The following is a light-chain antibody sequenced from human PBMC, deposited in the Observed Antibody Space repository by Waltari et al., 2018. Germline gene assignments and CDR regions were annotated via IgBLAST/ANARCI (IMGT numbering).Light chain of an antibody. CDR3: QHFNGFPWT. CDR1: QSVSPW. Sequence: DVQMTQSPSTLSASVGARVTITCRASQSVSPWLAWYQQKPGKAPKLLIYKVSDLQSGVPSRFSGSGSGSGTEFTLTITSLQPDDFAIYYCQHFNGFPWTFGQGTKVEIK. CDR2: KVS. V-gene: IGKV1-5*03. J-gene: IGKJ1*01.